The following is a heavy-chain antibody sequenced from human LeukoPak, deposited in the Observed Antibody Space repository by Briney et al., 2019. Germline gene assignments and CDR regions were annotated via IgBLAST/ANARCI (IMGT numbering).Heavy chain of an antibody. CDR3: AKDGGLWVSAHWGDS. J-gene: IGHJ4*02. V-gene: IGHV3-23*01. D-gene: IGHD7-27*01. Sequence: QTGGSLRLSCAASGFTFRNYAMYWVRQAPGKGLEWVSAISSSDANTYYADSVKGRFTVSRDNSKNTLFLQMNSLRAEDTAVYYCAKDGGLWVSAHWGDSWGRGTLVTVSS. CDR2: ISSSDANT. CDR1: GFTFRNYA.